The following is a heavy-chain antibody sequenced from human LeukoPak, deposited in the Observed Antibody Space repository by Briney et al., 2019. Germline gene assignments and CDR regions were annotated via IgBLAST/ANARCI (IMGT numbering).Heavy chain of an antibody. CDR3: AKNYGSGSQYYFDY. D-gene: IGHD3-10*01. V-gene: IGHV1-2*06. Sequence: ASVKVSCTASGYTFTGYYMHWVRQAPGQGLEWMGRINPNSGGTNYAQKFQGRVTMTRDTSISTAYMELSRLRSDDTAVYYCAKNYGSGSQYYFDYWGQGTLVTVSS. CDR1: GYTFTGYY. J-gene: IGHJ4*02. CDR2: INPNSGGT.